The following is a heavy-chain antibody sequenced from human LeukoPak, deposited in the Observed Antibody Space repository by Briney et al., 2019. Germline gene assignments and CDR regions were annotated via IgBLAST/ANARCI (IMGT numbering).Heavy chain of an antibody. V-gene: IGHV4-59*01. CDR1: GGSISSYY. Sequence: SETLSLTCTVSGGSISSYYWNWIRQPPGKGLEWIGYIYYSGTTNYNPSLKSRVTISVDTSKNQFSLKLSSVTAADTAVYYCARDPPIASSGWYGWFYFDYWGQGTLVTVSS. D-gene: IGHD6-19*01. CDR3: ARDPPIASSGWYGWFYFDY. CDR2: IYYSGTT. J-gene: IGHJ4*02.